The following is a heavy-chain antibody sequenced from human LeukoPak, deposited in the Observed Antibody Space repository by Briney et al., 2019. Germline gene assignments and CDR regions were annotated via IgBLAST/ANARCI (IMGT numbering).Heavy chain of an antibody. V-gene: IGHV3-30-3*01. D-gene: IGHD2-15*01. CDR1: GFTFSSYV. Sequence: HPGRSLRLSCAASGFTFSSYVMHWVRQAPGKGLEWVALISYDGNNKYYTDSVKGRFTISRDNSKHTLYLQMNSLRTEDTAVYYCARDRLLYGVVAAPYWGQGTQVTVSS. J-gene: IGHJ4*02. CDR2: ISYDGNNK. CDR3: ARDRLLYGVVAAPY.